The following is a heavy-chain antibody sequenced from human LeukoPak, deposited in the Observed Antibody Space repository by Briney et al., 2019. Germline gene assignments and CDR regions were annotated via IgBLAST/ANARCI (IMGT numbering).Heavy chain of an antibody. D-gene: IGHD4/OR15-4a*01. CDR1: GGSISSYY. CDR2: IYTSGST. J-gene: IGHJ3*02. Sequence: PSETLSLPCTVSGGSISSYYWSWIRQPAGKGLEWIGRIYTSGSTNYNPSLKSRVTMSVDTSKNQFSLKLTSVTAADTAVYYCARAKDNYRGNDAFDIWGQGTMVTVSS. V-gene: IGHV4-4*07. CDR3: ARAKDNYRGNDAFDI.